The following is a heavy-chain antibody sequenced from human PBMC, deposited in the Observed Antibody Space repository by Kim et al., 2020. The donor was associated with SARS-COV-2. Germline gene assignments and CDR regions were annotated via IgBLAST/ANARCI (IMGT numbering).Heavy chain of an antibody. J-gene: IGHJ6*02. V-gene: IGHV4-59*13. Sequence: SETLSLTSTVSGGSISSYYWSWIRQPPGKGLEWIGYIYYSGSTNYNPSLKSRVTISVDTSKNQFSLKLSSVTAADTAVYYCARDPTDTYDILTGYYGYGMDVWGQGTTVTVSS. D-gene: IGHD3-9*01. CDR2: IYYSGST. CDR1: GGSISSYY. CDR3: ARDPTDTYDILTGYYGYGMDV.